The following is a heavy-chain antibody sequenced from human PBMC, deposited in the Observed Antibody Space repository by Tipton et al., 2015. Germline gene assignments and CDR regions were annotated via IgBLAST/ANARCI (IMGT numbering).Heavy chain of an antibody. Sequence: SLRLSCEASGFSFDDFAMHWVRQRPGRGLEWVSGITWNSARLLYADSVKGRFTISRDNAKNSLYLQMNSLRAEDTALYFCAKDRDVLTYYFDSWGQGTLVTVSS. CDR2: ITWNSARL. CDR3: AKDRDVLTYYFDS. CDR1: GFSFDDFA. J-gene: IGHJ4*02. D-gene: IGHD2-15*01. V-gene: IGHV3-9*01.